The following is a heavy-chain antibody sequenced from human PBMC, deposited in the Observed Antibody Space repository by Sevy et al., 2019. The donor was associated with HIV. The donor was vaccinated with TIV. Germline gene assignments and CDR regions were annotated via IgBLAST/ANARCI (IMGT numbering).Heavy chain of an antibody. Sequence: GESLKISCKGSGYSFTSYWISWVRQMPGKGLEWMGRIDPSDSYTNYSPSFQGHVTISADKSISTAYLQWSSLKASDTAMYYCARIGLIGYCTGGVCGRYYYYGMDVWGQGTTVTVSS. J-gene: IGHJ6*02. V-gene: IGHV5-10-1*01. CDR2: IDPSDSYT. CDR3: ARIGLIGYCTGGVCGRYYYYGMDV. D-gene: IGHD2-8*02. CDR1: GYSFTSYW.